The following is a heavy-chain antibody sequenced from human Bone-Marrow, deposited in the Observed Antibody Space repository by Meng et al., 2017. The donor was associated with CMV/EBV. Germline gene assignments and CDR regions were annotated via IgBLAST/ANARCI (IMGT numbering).Heavy chain of an antibody. Sequence: ASVKVSCKASGYTFTGYYMHWVRQAPGQGLEWMGWINPNSGGTNYAQKFQGRVTMTRDTSISTAYMELSSLRSEDTAVYYCARDRGPYYYYGMDVWGQGTTVTVSS. J-gene: IGHJ6*02. CDR1: GYTFTGYY. CDR3: ARDRGPYYYYGMDV. CDR2: INPNSGGT. V-gene: IGHV1-2*02.